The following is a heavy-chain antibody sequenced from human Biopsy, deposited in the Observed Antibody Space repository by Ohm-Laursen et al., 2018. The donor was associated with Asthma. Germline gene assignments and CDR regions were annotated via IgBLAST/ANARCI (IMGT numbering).Heavy chain of an antibody. CDR2: IYFSGNT. Sequence: SETLSLTCTASGGPITSFYWSWIRQPPGRGLEWIGYIYFSGNTNYNPSLKSRVTISIDTSKNHFSLKPTSASAADTAVYYCARGSCSILSYPDAFDIWGQGTMVTVSS. CDR3: ARGSCSILSYPDAFDI. V-gene: IGHV4-59*01. D-gene: IGHD2-21*01. CDR1: GGPITSFY. J-gene: IGHJ3*02.